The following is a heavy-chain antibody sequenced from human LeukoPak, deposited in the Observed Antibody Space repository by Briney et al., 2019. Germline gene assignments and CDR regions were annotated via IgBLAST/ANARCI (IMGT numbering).Heavy chain of an antibody. CDR2: INHSGST. CDR1: GGSFSGYY. J-gene: IGHJ6*04. Sequence: SETLSLTCAVYGGSFSGYYWSWIRQPPGKGLEWNGEINHSGSTNYNPSLKSRVTISVDTSKNQFSLKLSSVTAADTAVYYCARAPTTVTTKGLGYYYYYGMDVWGKGTTVTVSS. CDR3: ARAPTTVTTKGLGYYYYYGMDV. V-gene: IGHV4-34*01. D-gene: IGHD4-17*01.